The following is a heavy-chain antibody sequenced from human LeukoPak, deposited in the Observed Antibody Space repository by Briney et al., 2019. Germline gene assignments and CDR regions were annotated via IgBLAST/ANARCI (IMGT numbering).Heavy chain of an antibody. CDR2: INSDGSST. CDR3: ASWGAPGVARTLLDFDY. CDR1: GFTFSSYW. Sequence: PGGSLRLSCAASGFTFSSYWMHWVRQAPGKGLVWVSSINSDGSSTSYADSVKGRFTISRDNAKNTLYLQMNSLRAEDTAVYYCASWGAPGVARTLLDFDYWGQGTLVTVSS. V-gene: IGHV3-74*01. D-gene: IGHD3-16*01. J-gene: IGHJ4*02.